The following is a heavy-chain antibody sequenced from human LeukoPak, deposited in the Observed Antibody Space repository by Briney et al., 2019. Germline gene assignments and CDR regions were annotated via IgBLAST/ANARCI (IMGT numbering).Heavy chain of an antibody. D-gene: IGHD5-18*01. J-gene: IGHJ6*02. CDR2: IYTSRST. CDR1: GGSISSYY. CDR3: ARDVDTAMVTYGMDV. Sequence: PETLSLTCTVSGGSISSYYWSWIRQPAGKGLEWIGRIYTSRSTNYNPSLKSRVTMSVDTSKTQFSLKLSSVTAADTAVDYCARDVDTAMVTYGMDVWGQGTTVTVSS. V-gene: IGHV4-4*07.